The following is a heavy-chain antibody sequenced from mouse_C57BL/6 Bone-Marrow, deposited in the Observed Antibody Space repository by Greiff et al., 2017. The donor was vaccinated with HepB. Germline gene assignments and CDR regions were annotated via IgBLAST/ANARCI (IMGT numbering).Heavy chain of an antibody. CDR2: INSDGGST. D-gene: IGHD3-2*02. V-gene: IGHV5-2*01. CDR3: ARQDSSGYEYYAMDY. CDR1: EYEFPSHD. J-gene: IGHJ4*01. Sequence: EVKLVESGGGLVQPGESLKLSCESNEYEFPSHDMSWVRKTPEKRLELVAAINSDGGSTYYPDTMERRFIISRDNTKKTLYLQMSSLRSEDTALYYCARQDSSGYEYYAMDYWGQGTSVTVSS.